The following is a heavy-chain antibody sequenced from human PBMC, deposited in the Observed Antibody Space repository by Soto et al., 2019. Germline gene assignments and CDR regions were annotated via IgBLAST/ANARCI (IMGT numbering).Heavy chain of an antibody. CDR3: ARHFPLPTDLQFYHYYYYGVDV. Sequence: PGESLKISCKASGYNFTTFWISWMRQVPGKGLEWMGRIDPSDSYSNYSPSFQGHITISADKSINTAYLHFSNLKASDTAVYYCARHFPLPTDLQFYHYYYYGVDVWGHGTAVTVSS. CDR2: IDPSDSYS. J-gene: IGHJ6*02. D-gene: IGHD3-3*02. V-gene: IGHV5-10-1*01. CDR1: GYNFTTFW.